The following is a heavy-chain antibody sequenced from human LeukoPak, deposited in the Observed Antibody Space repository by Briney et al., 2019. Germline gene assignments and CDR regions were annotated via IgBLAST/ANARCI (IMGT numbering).Heavy chain of an antibody. J-gene: IGHJ3*02. Sequence: PSETLSLTCTVSGGSISSGGYYWSWIRQHPGKSQEWIGYIYYSASTYYNPSLKSRVTISVYTSKNQFSLKLSSVTAADTAVYYCARDGKTSHYYDSSGRLDAFDIWGQGTMVTVSS. CDR1: GGSISSGGYY. CDR3: ARDGKTSHYYDSSGRLDAFDI. D-gene: IGHD3-22*01. V-gene: IGHV4-31*03. CDR2: IYYSAST.